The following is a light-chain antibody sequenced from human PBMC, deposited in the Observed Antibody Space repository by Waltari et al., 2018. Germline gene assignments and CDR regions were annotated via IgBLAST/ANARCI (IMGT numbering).Light chain of an antibody. CDR2: GAS. Sequence: DIVLTQSPGTLSLSPGERATLSCRASQSIGRYLVWYQQKPGQAPRLLIYGASSRAAGTPDRFSGSGSGTDFSLTISRLEPEDFAVYYCQNHERLPAVFGQGTKVEIK. CDR3: QNHERLPAV. V-gene: IGKV3-20*01. CDR1: QSIGRY. J-gene: IGKJ1*01.